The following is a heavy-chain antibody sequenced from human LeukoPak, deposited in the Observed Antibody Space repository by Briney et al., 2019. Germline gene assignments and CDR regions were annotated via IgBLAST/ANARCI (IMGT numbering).Heavy chain of an antibody. D-gene: IGHD1-26*01. Sequence: PGGSLRLSCAASGFTVSSNYMSWVRQAPGKGLEWVGRIKIKTDGGTIEYGAPVKGRFTISRDDSKNTLYLQMNTLETEDTGVYYCTRISGSSSGPFDYWGQGSLVTVSS. CDR2: IKIKTDGGTI. J-gene: IGHJ4*02. CDR1: GFTVSSNY. CDR3: TRISGSSSGPFDY. V-gene: IGHV3-15*01.